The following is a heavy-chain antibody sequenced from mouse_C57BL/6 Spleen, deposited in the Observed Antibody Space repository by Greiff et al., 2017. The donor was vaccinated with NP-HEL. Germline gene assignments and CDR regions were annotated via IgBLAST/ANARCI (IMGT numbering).Heavy chain of an antibody. D-gene: IGHD2-2*01. CDR3: AIREVYYGYDDAMDY. CDR2: IHPSDSDT. J-gene: IGHJ4*01. CDR1: GYTFTSYW. Sequence: QVQLQQPGAELVKPGASVKVSCKASGYTFTSYWMHWVKQRPGQGLEWIGRIHPSDSDTNYNQKFKGKATLTVDKSSSTAYMQLSSLTSEDSAVYYCAIREVYYGYDDAMDYWGQGTSVTVSS. V-gene: IGHV1-74*01.